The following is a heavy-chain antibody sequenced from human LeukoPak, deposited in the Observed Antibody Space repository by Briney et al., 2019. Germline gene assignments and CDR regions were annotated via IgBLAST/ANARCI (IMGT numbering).Heavy chain of an antibody. D-gene: IGHD6-13*01. J-gene: IGHJ4*02. Sequence: PGGSLRLSCAASGFTFSSYGMHWVRQAPGKGLEWVAVIWYDGSNKYYADSVKGRFTISRDNSKNTLYLQMNSLRAEDTAVYYCAREAAAGTRGLDYWGQGTLVTVSS. CDR1: GFTFSSYG. CDR3: AREAAAGTRGLDY. V-gene: IGHV3-33*01. CDR2: IWYDGSNK.